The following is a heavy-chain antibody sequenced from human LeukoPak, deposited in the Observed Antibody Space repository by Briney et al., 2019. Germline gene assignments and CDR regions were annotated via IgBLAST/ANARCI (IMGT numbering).Heavy chain of an antibody. CDR2: ISSSSGYI. CDR3: AKDGETYYYGSGNYFDY. D-gene: IGHD3-10*01. V-gene: IGHV3-21*01. CDR1: GFTFSYYS. J-gene: IGHJ4*02. Sequence: GGSLRLSCAASGFTFSYYSMNWVRQAPGKGLEWVSSISSSSGYIYYADSVKGRFTISRDNSKNTLYLQMNSLRAEDTAVYYCAKDGETYYYGSGNYFDYWGQGTLVTVSS.